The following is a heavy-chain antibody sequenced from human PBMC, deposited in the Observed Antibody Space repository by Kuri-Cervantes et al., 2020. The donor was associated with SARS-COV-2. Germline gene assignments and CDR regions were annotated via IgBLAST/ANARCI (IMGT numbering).Heavy chain of an antibody. CDR2: IDGSSGDT. J-gene: IGHJ6*02. CDR1: GFTFSSYA. V-gene: IGHV3-23*01. CDR3: AKVDSSSSYYYYYGMDV. D-gene: IGHD6-6*01. Sequence: GESLKISCAASGFTFSSYAMCWVRQAPGKGLEWVSAIDGSSGDTYYADSVKGRCTISRDNSKNTLYLQMNSLRAEDTAVYYCAKVDSSSSYYYYYGMDVWGQGTTVTVSS.